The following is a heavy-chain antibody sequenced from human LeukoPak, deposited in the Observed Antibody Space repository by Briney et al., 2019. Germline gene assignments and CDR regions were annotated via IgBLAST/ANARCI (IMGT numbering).Heavy chain of an antibody. CDR3: ARDQRSSTSRYYYYMDV. J-gene: IGHJ6*03. D-gene: IGHD6-13*01. CDR2: IYYSGST. CDR1: GASISSNSYY. V-gene: IGHV4-39*07. Sequence: SETLSLTCTVSGASISSNSYYWGWIRQPPGRGLEWIGSIYYSGSTYYNPSLKSRVTMSVDTSKNQFSLRLSSVTAADTAVYYCARDQRSSTSRYYYYMDVWGKGTTVTVSS.